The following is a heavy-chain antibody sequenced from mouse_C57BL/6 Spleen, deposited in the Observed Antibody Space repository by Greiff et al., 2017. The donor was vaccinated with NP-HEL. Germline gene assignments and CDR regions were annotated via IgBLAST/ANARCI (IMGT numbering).Heavy chain of an antibody. J-gene: IGHJ3*01. Sequence: LKESGPELVKPGASVKISCKASGYSFTGYYMNWVKQSPEKSLEWIGEINPSTGGTTYNQKFKAKATLTVDKSSSTAYMQLKSLTSEDSAVYYCADQAWFAYWGQGTLVTVSA. CDR2: INPSTGGT. CDR1: GYSFTGYY. CDR3: ADQAWFAY. V-gene: IGHV1-42*01. D-gene: IGHD3-2*02.